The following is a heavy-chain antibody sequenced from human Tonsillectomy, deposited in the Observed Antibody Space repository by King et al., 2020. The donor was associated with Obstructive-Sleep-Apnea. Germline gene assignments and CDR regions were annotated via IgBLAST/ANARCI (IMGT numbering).Heavy chain of an antibody. J-gene: IGHJ6*02. CDR2: INSDGSST. CDR3: AREQWLVEVYYYGMDV. D-gene: IGHD6-19*01. CDR1: GFTFSSYW. V-gene: IGHV3-74*01. Sequence: VQLVESGGGLVQPGGSLRLSCAASGFTFSSYWVHWVRQAPGKGLVWVSRINSDGSSTSYADSVKGRFTISRDNAKNTLYLQMNSLRAEDTAVYYCAREQWLVEVYYYGMDVWGQGTTVTVSS.